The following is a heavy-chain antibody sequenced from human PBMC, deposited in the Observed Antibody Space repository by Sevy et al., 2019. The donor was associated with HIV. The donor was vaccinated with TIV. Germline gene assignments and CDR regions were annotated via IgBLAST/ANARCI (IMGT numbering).Heavy chain of an antibody. V-gene: IGHV3-11*01. CDR1: GFSFSSFY. D-gene: IGHD2-15*01. J-gene: IGHJ6*02. CDR3: AGIPALAAPNYGFDL. CDR2: ISISGQTT. Sequence: GGSLRLSCAASGFSFSSFYMTWIRQAPGKGLEWVAYISISGQTTYYADSVKGRFVVSRDNAKNSLFLQINSLSDEDRGVVFCAGIPALAAPNYGFDLWGQGTTVTVSS.